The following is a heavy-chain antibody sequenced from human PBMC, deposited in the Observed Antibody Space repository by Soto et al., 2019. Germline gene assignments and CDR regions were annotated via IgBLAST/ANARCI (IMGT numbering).Heavy chain of an antibody. J-gene: IGHJ3*02. V-gene: IGHV3-21*01. CDR3: ASDYYFDTSARIGAFDI. CDR1: GFTFSRYS. Sequence: DVQLVEAGGGLVKPGGSLRLSCAASGFTFSRYSMTWVRQTPGKGLEWVSSITTSSDVYYADSLKGRFTISRDKAKNSLYLQMNRLRAEDTAVYYCASDYYFDTSARIGAFDIWGQGTMVTVSS. CDR2: ITTSSDV. D-gene: IGHD3-22*01.